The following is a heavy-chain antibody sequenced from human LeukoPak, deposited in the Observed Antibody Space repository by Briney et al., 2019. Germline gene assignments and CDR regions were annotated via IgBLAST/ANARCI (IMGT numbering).Heavy chain of an antibody. CDR2: IIPIFGTT. CDR1: GGTFSSYA. D-gene: IGHD6-13*01. V-gene: IGHV1-69*06. J-gene: IGHJ4*02. Sequence: GASVKVSCKASGGTFSSYAISWVRQAPGQGLEWMGGIIPIFGTTNYARKFRGRVTLTADKSTRTAYMELSSPRSEDTAVYYCARGRAGQQLLGYWGQGTLVTVSS. CDR3: ARGRAGQQLLGY.